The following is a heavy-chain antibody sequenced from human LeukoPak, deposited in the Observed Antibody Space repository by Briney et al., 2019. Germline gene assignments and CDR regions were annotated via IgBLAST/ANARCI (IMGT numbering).Heavy chain of an antibody. CDR3: ARRLYSGYDWEYYFDY. J-gene: IGHJ4*02. CDR2: INHSGST. Sequence: SETLSLTCTVSGGSISSGSYYWSWIRQPPGKGLEWIGEINHSGSTNYNPSLKSRVTISVDTSKNQFSLKLSSVTAADTAVYYCARRLYSGYDWEYYFDYWGQGTLVTVSS. V-gene: IGHV4-39*07. D-gene: IGHD5-12*01. CDR1: GGSISSGSYY.